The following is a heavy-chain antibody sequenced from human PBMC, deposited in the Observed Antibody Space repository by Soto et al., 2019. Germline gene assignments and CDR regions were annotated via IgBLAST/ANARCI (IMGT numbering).Heavy chain of an antibody. CDR1: GFTFISYG. J-gene: IGHJ4*02. V-gene: IGHV3-30*18. CDR2: ISNDGSKK. Sequence: QVQLVGSGGGVVQPGRSLRLSCAASGFTFISYGMHWVRQAPGKGLEWVALISNDGSKKDYADSVEGRFTISRDNSKKTLYLQMNSLRAEDTAVYYCGKDRRYCSGGSCYGGLGFDFWGQGTLVTVSS. CDR3: GKDRRYCSGGSCYGGLGFDF. D-gene: IGHD2-15*01.